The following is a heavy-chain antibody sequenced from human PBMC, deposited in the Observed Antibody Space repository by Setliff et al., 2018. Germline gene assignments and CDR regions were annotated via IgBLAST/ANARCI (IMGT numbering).Heavy chain of an antibody. D-gene: IGHD2-15*01. Sequence: GFLAGTYAMGWVRQAPGKGLEWVSLITGSAGATHYADSVNGRFTISRDNSKNTMYLQMNSVRVEDTALYYCARATNNIVWFPIDVWGQGTAVTVSS. CDR3: ARATNNIVWFPIDV. J-gene: IGHJ6*02. CDR2: ITGSAGAT. CDR1: GFLAGTYA. V-gene: IGHV3-23*01.